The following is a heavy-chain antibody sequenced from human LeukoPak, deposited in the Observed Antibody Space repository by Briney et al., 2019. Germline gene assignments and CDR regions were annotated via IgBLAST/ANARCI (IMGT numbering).Heavy chain of an antibody. V-gene: IGHV3-21*01. CDR1: GFTLSSYS. D-gene: IGHD4-17*01. CDR3: ARGASGYGDDWLY. CDR2: ISSSSSYI. Sequence: GGSLRLSCAASGFTLSSYSMNWVRQAPGKGLEWVSFISSSSSYIYYADSVKGRFTISRDNTKNSLYLQMNSLRAEDTAVYYCARGASGYGDDWLYWGQGTLVTVSS. J-gene: IGHJ4*02.